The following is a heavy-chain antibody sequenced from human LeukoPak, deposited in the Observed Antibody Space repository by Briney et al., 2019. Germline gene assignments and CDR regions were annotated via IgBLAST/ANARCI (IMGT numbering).Heavy chain of an antibody. CDR3: AKEPASFSSGWYFQD. D-gene: IGHD6-25*01. J-gene: IGHJ1*01. Sequence: PSETLSLTCTVSGGSISSSTYYWGWIRQAPGKGLEWVSVISHDGTTEFYADSVKGRFTISRDNSKNTLDLQMYSLRPEDTAVYYCAKEPASFSSGWYFQDWGQGTLVTVSS. CDR2: ISHDGTTE. V-gene: IGHV3-30*18. CDR1: GGSISS.